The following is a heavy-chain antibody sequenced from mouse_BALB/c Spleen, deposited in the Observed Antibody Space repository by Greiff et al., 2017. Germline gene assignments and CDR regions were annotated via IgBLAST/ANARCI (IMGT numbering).Heavy chain of an antibody. CDR1: GYTFSSYW. V-gene: IGHV1-9*01. J-gene: IGHJ2*01. D-gene: IGHD3-2*01. CDR2: ILPGSGST. Sequence: VQLQQSGAELMKPGASVKISCKATGYTFSSYWIEWVKQRPGHGLEWIGEILPGSGSTNYNEKFKGKATFTADTSSNTAYMQLSSLTSEDSAVYYCARGDSSGSLDYWGQGTTLTVSS. CDR3: ARGDSSGSLDY.